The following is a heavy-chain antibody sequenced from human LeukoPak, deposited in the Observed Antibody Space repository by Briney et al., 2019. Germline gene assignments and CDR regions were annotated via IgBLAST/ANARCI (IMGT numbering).Heavy chain of an antibody. CDR1: GGSMNNYY. D-gene: IGHD3-22*01. CDR3: ARDKAVDSDSSGYYYNRGLDQ. J-gene: IGHJ4*02. V-gene: IGHV4-4*07. CDR2: IYATGST. Sequence: SETLSLTCSVSGGSMNNYYWNWIRRSADKGLEWIGRIYATGSTDHNPSLKSRVTLSLDTSQNHFSLILTSVTAADTAVYFCARDKAVDSDSSGYYYNRGLDQWGQGILVTVSS.